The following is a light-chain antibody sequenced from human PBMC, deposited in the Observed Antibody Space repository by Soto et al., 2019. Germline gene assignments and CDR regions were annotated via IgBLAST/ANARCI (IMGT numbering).Light chain of an antibody. J-gene: IGKJ1*01. Sequence: EILMPPSPATLSVSPGERVPLSCRASQSVSSYLAWYQQKPGQPPRLLIYGASTRATGIPARFSGSGSGTEFTLTIRSMQYEDFAVYYCQQYNNWPRTFGQGTKVDIK. V-gene: IGKV3-15*01. CDR3: QQYNNWPRT. CDR1: QSVSSY. CDR2: GAS.